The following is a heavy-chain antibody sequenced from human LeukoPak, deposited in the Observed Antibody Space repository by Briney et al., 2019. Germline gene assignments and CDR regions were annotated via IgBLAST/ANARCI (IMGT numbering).Heavy chain of an antibody. V-gene: IGHV4-59*01. CDR1: GGSINGYY. Sequence: SETLSLTCTVSGGSINGYYWSWIRQPPGKGLEWIGHIYFSGSTKYNPSLKSRVTISVVTYTKQFSLKLRSVNAADTDVYYCASSHAVHGTPFDYWGQGTLVTVSS. D-gene: IGHD6-19*01. CDR3: ASSHAVHGTPFDY. J-gene: IGHJ4*02. CDR2: IYFSGST.